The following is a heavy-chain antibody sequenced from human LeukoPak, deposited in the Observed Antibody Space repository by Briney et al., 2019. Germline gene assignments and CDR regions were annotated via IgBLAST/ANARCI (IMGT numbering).Heavy chain of an antibody. CDR2: IYSGGST. CDR1: GFTVSSNY. J-gene: IGHJ4*02. D-gene: IGHD3-9*01. V-gene: IGHV3-53*01. Sequence: GGSLRLSCAASGFTVSSNYMSWVRQAPGKGLEWVSVIYSGGSTYYADSVKGRFTISRDNSKNTLYLQMNSLRAEDTAVYYCASVLTGYYDYFDYWGQGTLVTVSS. CDR3: ASVLTGYYDYFDY.